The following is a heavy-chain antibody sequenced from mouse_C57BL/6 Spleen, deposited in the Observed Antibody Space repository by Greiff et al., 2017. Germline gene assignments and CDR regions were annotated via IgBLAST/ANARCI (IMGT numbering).Heavy chain of an antibody. V-gene: IGHV1-82*01. D-gene: IGHD1-2*01. CDR3: ARVGITTAYYYARDY. CDR1: GYAFSSSW. Sequence: VQLQQSGPELVKPGASVKISCKASGYAFSSSWMNWVKQRPGKGLEWIGRIYPGDGDTNYNGKFKGKATLTADKSSSTAYMQLSSLTSEDSAVYCCARVGITTAYYYARDYWGQGTSVTVSS. J-gene: IGHJ4*01. CDR2: IYPGDGDT.